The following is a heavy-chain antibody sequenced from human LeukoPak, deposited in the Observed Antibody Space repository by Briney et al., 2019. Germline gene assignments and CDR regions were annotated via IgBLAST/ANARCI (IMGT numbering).Heavy chain of an antibody. CDR1: GFTVSNNY. CDR2: IYSGGAT. V-gene: IGHV3-53*01. Sequence: GGSLRLSCAASGFTVSNNYKRWVRQAPGKGLEWVSSIYSGGATKYADSVKGRFTISRDNSKNTLYLQMNSLRPEDTAVYYCARDREGPWGQGTLVTLCS. J-gene: IGHJ5*02. CDR3: ARDREGP. D-gene: IGHD1-26*01.